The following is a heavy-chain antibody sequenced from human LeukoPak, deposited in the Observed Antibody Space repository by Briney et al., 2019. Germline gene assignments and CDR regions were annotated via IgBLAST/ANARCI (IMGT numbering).Heavy chain of an antibody. J-gene: IGHJ5*02. V-gene: IGHV1-18*01. CDR3: ARVVAREDYGDYVANCFDL. Sequence: ASVKVSCKASGYTFTSYGISWVRQAPGQGLEWMGWISAYNGNTNYAQKLQGRVTMTTDTSTSTAYMELRSLRSDDTAVYYCARVVAREDYGDYVANCFDLWGQGTLVTVSS. D-gene: IGHD4-17*01. CDR2: ISAYNGNT. CDR1: GYTFTSYG.